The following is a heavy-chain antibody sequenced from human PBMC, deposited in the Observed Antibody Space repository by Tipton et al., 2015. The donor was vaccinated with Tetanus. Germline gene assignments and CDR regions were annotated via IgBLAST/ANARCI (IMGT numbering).Heavy chain of an antibody. CDR3: ARAKGSSTYYYYYYGMDV. V-gene: IGHV4-39*07. J-gene: IGHJ6*02. D-gene: IGHD6-13*01. CDR2: INHSGST. Sequence: TLSLTCTVSGGSISSSSYYWGWIRQPPGKGLEWIGEINHSGSTNYNPSLKSRVTISVDTSKNQFSLKLSSVTAADTAVYYCARAKGSSTYYYYYYGMDVWGQGTTVTVSS. CDR1: GGSISSSSYY.